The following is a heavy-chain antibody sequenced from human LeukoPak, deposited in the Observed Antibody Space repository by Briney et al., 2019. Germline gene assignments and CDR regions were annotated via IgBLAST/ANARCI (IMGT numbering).Heavy chain of an antibody. CDR2: IRGSGVET. J-gene: IGHJ4*02. CDR1: GFTFNIYG. CDR3: ARDTDSRGNFDY. Sequence: GGSLRLSCAASGFTFNIYGMNWVRQAPGKGLEWVSGIRGSGVETFYAESVKGRFTISRDNAKNSLYLQMNSLRAEDTALYYCARDTDSRGNFDYWGQGTLVTVSS. V-gene: IGHV3-23*01. D-gene: IGHD3-22*01.